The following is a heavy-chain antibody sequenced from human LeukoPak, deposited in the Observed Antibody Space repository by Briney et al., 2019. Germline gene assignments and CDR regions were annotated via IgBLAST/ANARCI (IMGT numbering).Heavy chain of an antibody. CDR1: GFTVSNYY. CDR3: ARDPDA. J-gene: IGHJ5*02. CDR2: IYSGGET. V-gene: IGHV3-66*01. Sequence: GGSLRLSCAASGFTVSNYYMSWVRKAPGEGLEWVSVIYSGGETYHADSVKGRLTLSRDNSKNTLYLKMNSLRAEDTAVYYCARDPDAWGQGTLVTVSS.